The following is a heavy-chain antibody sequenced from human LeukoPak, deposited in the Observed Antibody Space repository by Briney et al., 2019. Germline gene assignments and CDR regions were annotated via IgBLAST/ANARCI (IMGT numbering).Heavy chain of an antibody. CDR1: GGSITSYY. D-gene: IGHD3-22*01. Sequence: SETLSLTCNVSGGSITSYYWSWIRQPPGKGLEWIGYIYYTGSTNSNPSLKSRLTISLDTSKKQFSLKLSSVTAADAAIYYCASSYFYDGNRYFDYWGQGALVTVSS. CDR3: ASSYFYDGNRYFDY. J-gene: IGHJ4*02. CDR2: IYYTGST. V-gene: IGHV4-59*08.